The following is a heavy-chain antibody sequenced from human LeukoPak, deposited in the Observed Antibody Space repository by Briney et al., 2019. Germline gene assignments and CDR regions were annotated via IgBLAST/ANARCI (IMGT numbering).Heavy chain of an antibody. CDR2: IKQDGSES. V-gene: IGHV3-7*03. CDR1: GFTFSSHW. J-gene: IGHJ4*02. Sequence: GGSLRLSCAASGFTFSSHWMDWVRQAPGKGLEWVANIKQDGSESYYLDSVKGRFTISRDNAKSSLYLQMNSLRAEDAAVYYCAKERTSEGYFDYWGQGTLVTVSS. CDR3: AKERTSEGYFDY. D-gene: IGHD2-2*01.